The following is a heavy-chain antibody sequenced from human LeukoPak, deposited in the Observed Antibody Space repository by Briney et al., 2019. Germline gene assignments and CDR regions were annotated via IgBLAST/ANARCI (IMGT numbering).Heavy chain of an antibody. CDR2: ISGGGGST. Sequence: GGSLRLSCAASGFTFSSYAMSWVRQAPEKGLEWVSAISGGGGSTYYADSVKGRFTISRDNSKNTLYLQVNSLRAEDTAVYYCAKGGKWDVTPFDYWGQGTLVTVSS. CDR1: GFTFSSYA. D-gene: IGHD1-26*01. CDR3: AKGGKWDVTPFDY. V-gene: IGHV3-23*01. J-gene: IGHJ4*02.